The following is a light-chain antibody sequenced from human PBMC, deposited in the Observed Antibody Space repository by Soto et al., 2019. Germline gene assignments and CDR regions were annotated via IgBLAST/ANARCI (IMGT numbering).Light chain of an antibody. V-gene: IGLV2-14*01. CDR3: SSYTTRTTLYV. J-gene: IGLJ1*01. Sequence: QSALTQPAAVSGSPGQSITISCTGTSSDFGSYNYVSWYQLHPGKAPKLMIYEVSNRPSGVSNRFSGSKSGDTASLTIPGLQAEDEADYYCSSYTTRTTLYVFGTGTKVTVL. CDR2: EVS. CDR1: SSDFGSYNY.